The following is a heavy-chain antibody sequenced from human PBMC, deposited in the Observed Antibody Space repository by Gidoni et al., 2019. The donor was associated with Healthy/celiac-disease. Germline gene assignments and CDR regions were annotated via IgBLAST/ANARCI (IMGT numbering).Heavy chain of an antibody. V-gene: IGHV3-23*01. J-gene: IGHJ4*02. CDR1: GFTFSSYA. D-gene: IGHD3-3*01. CDR2: ISGSGGST. CDR3: AKAPTSLRFLEWTYFDY. Sequence: EVQLLESGGGLVQPGGSLRLSCAASGFTFSSYAMSWVRQAPGKGLEWVSAISGSGGSTCYADSVKGRFTISRDNSKNTLYLQMNSLRAEDTAVYYCAKAPTSLRFLEWTYFDYWGQGTLVTVSS.